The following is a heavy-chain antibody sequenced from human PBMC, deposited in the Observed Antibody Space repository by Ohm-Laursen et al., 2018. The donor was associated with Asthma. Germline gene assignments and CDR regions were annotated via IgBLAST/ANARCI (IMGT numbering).Heavy chain of an antibody. Sequence: SLRLSCTASGFTFSTYWMHWVRQAPGKGLVWVSRVYGDGSNTIYADSVKGRFTISRDNAKNSLYLQMNSLRAEDTALYYCAKDKVDIVAHALGAFDIWGQGTMVTVSS. CDR2: VYGDGSNT. CDR3: AKDKVDIVAHALGAFDI. V-gene: IGHV3-74*01. CDR1: GFTFSTYW. J-gene: IGHJ3*02. D-gene: IGHD5-12*01.